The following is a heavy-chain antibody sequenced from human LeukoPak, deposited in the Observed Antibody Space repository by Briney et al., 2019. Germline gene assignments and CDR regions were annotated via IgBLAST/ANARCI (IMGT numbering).Heavy chain of an antibody. CDR1: GFTFSSYG. J-gene: IGHJ4*02. Sequence: GGSLRLSCAASGFTFSSYGMHWVRQAPGKGLEWVAFIRYDGSNKYYADSVKGRFTISRDNSKNTLYLQMNSLRAEDTAVYYCAKLETTARIPFDYWGQGTLVTVSS. D-gene: IGHD4-17*01. V-gene: IGHV3-30*02. CDR2: IRYDGSNK. CDR3: AKLETTARIPFDY.